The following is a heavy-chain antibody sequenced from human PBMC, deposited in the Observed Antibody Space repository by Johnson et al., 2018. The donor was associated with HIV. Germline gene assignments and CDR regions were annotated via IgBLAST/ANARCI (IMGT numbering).Heavy chain of an antibody. Sequence: QVQLVESGGGVVQPGGSLRLSCVASGFIFSNYGMYWVRQAPGKGLEWVAFIRYDGSNKYYADSVKGRFTISRDNSKNTLYLQMNSLRAEDTAVYYCAKDNIMITFGGIFDIWGQGTMVTVSS. J-gene: IGHJ3*02. V-gene: IGHV3-30*02. D-gene: IGHD3-16*01. CDR2: IRYDGSNK. CDR1: GFIFSNYG. CDR3: AKDNIMITFGGIFDI.